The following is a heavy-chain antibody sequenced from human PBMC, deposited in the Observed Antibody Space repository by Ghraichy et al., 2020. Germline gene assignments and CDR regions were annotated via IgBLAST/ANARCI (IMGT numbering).Heavy chain of an antibody. Sequence: GGSLRLSCAASGFTFSSYAMSWVRQAPGKGLEWVSAVSGSGGSTYYADSVKGRFTISRANSKNTLYLQMNSLRAEDTAVYYCAKDVRGYSAYGGDYWGQGTLVTVSS. V-gene: IGHV3-23*01. CDR3: AKDVRGYSAYGGDY. J-gene: IGHJ4*02. D-gene: IGHD5-12*01. CDR2: VSGSGGST. CDR1: GFTFSSYA.